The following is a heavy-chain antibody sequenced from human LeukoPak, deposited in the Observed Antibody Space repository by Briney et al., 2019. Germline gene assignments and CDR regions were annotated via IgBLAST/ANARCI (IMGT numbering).Heavy chain of an antibody. CDR3: ATDPDGYQLLFL. Sequence: ASVTVSCKVSGYTLTELSMHWVRQAPGKGLEWMGGFDPEDGETIYAQKFQGRVTMTEDTSTDTAYMELSSLRSEDTAVYYCATDPDGYQLLFLWGQGTLVTVSS. J-gene: IGHJ4*02. CDR1: GYTLTELS. CDR2: FDPEDGET. D-gene: IGHD2-2*01. V-gene: IGHV1-24*01.